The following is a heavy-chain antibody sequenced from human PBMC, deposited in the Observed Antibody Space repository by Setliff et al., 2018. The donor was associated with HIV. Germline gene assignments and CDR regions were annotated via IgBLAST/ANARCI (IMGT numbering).Heavy chain of an antibody. J-gene: IGHJ4*02. D-gene: IGHD6-19*01. Sequence: ASVKVSCKASGYIFTSYGISWVRQRPGKGLEWMGHFDPQDGETVYAQKFQGRITMTEDTSTDTAYMEMSGLRSEDTAFYYCAIDGAGPWLRPMPDYWGQGTLVTVSS. V-gene: IGHV1-24*01. CDR1: GYIFTSYG. CDR3: AIDGAGPWLRPMPDY. CDR2: FDPQDGET.